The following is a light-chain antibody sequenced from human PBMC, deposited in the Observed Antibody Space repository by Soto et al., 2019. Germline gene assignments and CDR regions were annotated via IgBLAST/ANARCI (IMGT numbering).Light chain of an antibody. J-gene: IGKJ1*01. CDR3: QQYNSYLWT. Sequence: DIQMTQSPSTLSASVGDRVTITCRASQSISSWLAWYQQKPGKAPKLLIYKASSLESGVPSRFSGSRSGTEFSLTISSLQPYDFATYYCQQYNSYLWTFGQETKVEIK. CDR2: KAS. CDR1: QSISSW. V-gene: IGKV1-5*03.